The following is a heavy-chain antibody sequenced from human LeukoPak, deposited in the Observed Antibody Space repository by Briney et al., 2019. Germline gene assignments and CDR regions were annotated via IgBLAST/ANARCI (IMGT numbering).Heavy chain of an antibody. D-gene: IGHD2-15*01. CDR3: ARDRRYCSGGSCYSWDFDY. CDR1: GFTFSSYG. V-gene: IGHV3-23*01. J-gene: IGHJ4*02. CDR2: ISGSGGST. Sequence: GGSLRLSCAASGFTFSSYGMSWVRQAPGKGLEWVSAISGSGGSTYYADSVKGRFTISRDNAKNSLYLQMNSLRAEDTAVYYCARDRRYCSGGSCYSWDFDYWGQGTLVTVSS.